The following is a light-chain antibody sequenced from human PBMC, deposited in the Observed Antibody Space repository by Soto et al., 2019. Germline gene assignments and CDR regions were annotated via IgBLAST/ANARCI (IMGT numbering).Light chain of an antibody. Sequence: QSVLTQTPSVSGAPGQKITMSCTGSSSNIGAGYDVHWYQQLPGAAPRLLIYADNNRPSGVPDRFSAANSGTSASLAITGLQGEDEAVDYCQSSDTRRSGVIFGAGTKRTVL. CDR1: SSNIGAGYD. CDR3: QSSDTRRSGVI. V-gene: IGLV1-40*01. J-gene: IGLJ2*01. CDR2: ADN.